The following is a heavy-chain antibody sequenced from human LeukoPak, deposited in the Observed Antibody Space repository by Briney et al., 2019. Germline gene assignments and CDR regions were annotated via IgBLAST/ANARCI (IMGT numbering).Heavy chain of an antibody. CDR2: ISGGGNT. V-gene: IGHV3-23*01. CDR1: GFTFSTYA. J-gene: IGHJ4*02. D-gene: IGHD2-21*01. CDR3: AKDGGIVARLADS. Sequence: GGSLRLSCAAPGFTFSTYAMSWVRQAPGKGLEWVSAISGGGNTYYADSVKGRFTISRDNSKNTLYLRMSSLRAEDTAVYYCAKDGGIVARLADSWGQGTLVTVSS.